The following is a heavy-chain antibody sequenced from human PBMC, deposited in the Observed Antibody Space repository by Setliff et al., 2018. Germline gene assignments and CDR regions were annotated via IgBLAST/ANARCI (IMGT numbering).Heavy chain of an antibody. CDR3: ARDVFDFRTGEGGP. J-gene: IGHJ5*02. V-gene: IGHV3-23*03. CDR1: GFTFTDYA. CDR2: IYRGDRST. D-gene: IGHD3-3*01. Sequence: LRLSCVASGFTFTDYAMSWVRQAPGKGLEWVSTIYRGDRSTFYADSVQGRFIIFRDGSKNTLYLQMDSLRGEDTAVYYCARDVFDFRTGEGGPWGQGTRVTVSS.